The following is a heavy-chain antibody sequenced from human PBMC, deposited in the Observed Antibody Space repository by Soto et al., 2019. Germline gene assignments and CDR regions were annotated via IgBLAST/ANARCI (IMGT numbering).Heavy chain of an antibody. D-gene: IGHD2-15*01. CDR2: IIPIFGTA. V-gene: IGHV1-69*13. J-gene: IGHJ5*02. CDR3: ARERYCSGGSCYVWFDP. Sequence: XVKVSCKASGYTFTSYGISWVRRAPGQGLEWMGWIIPIFGTANYAQKFQGRVTITADESTSTAYMELSSLRSEETAVYYCARERYCSGGSCYVWFDPWGQGTLVTVSS. CDR1: GYTFTSYG.